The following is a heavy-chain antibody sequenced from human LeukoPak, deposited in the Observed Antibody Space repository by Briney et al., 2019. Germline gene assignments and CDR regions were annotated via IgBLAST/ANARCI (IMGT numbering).Heavy chain of an antibody. Sequence: TGGSLRLSCGASGFTFSSYPMNWVRQAPGKGLEWVSSISTSNSYIYYADSVKGRFTISRDNSKNTLYLQMNSLRAEDTAVYYCAREVYGDYSYYFDYWGQGTLVTVSS. J-gene: IGHJ4*02. CDR1: GFTFSSYP. V-gene: IGHV3-21*01. D-gene: IGHD4-17*01. CDR2: ISTSNSYI. CDR3: AREVYGDYSYYFDY.